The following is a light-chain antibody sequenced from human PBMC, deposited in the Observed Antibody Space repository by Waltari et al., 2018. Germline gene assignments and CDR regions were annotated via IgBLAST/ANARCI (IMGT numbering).Light chain of an antibody. CDR2: DFS. CDR3: TSYAGAYTV. CDR1: SSDVGSYNY. Sequence: QSALPQPRSVSGSPGQSVTISCTGTSSDVGSYNYVSWYQQHPVKAPNRIIYDFSQRLSGVPDRFSGSKSGNTASLTISGLEADDEADYFCTSYAGAYTVFGGGTKLTVL. V-gene: IGLV2-11*01. J-gene: IGLJ2*01.